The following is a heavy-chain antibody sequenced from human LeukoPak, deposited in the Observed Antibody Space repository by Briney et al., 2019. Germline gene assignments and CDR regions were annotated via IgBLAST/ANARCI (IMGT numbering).Heavy chain of an antibody. CDR3: ARDQGGGSYPRWFDP. J-gene: IGHJ5*02. D-gene: IGHD1-26*01. CDR1: GFTVSSNY. Sequence: GGSLRLSCAASGFTVSSNYLSWVRQAPGKGLEWVAFMSHDGINKYYADSVKGRFTISRDNSKNTLYLQMNSLRGDDTAIYYCARDQGGGSYPRWFDPWGQGTLVTVSS. V-gene: IGHV3-30-3*01. CDR2: MSHDGINK.